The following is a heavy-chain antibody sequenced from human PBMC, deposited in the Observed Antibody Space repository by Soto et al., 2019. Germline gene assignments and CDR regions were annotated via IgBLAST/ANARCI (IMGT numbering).Heavy chain of an antibody. Sequence: QVQLVESGGGVVQPGRSLRLSCAASGFTFSSYGMHWVRQAPSKGLEWVAVISYDGNNKYYADSVKGRFTISRDNSKNTLYLQMNSLRAEDTAVYYCAKSVYNWNDGFFDYWGQGTLVTVSS. V-gene: IGHV3-30*18. CDR1: GFTFSSYG. CDR2: ISYDGNNK. D-gene: IGHD1-1*01. J-gene: IGHJ4*02. CDR3: AKSVYNWNDGFFDY.